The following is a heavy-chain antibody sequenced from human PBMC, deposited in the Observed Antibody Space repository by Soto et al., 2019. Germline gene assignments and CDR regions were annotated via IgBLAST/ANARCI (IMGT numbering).Heavy chain of an antibody. Sequence: GGSLRLSCAASVFTFSSYGMHWVRQAPGKGLEWVAVISYDGSNKYYADSVKGRFTISRDNSKNTLYLQMNSLRAEDTAVYYCAKQNYGGLRYCGMDVWGQGTTVTVSS. CDR1: VFTFSSYG. CDR2: ISYDGSNK. J-gene: IGHJ6*02. D-gene: IGHD4-17*01. CDR3: AKQNYGGLRYCGMDV. V-gene: IGHV3-30*18.